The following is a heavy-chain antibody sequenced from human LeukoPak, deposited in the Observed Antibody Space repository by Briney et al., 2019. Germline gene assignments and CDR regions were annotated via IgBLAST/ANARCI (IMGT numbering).Heavy chain of an antibody. CDR3: ARRYCSSSCYLDY. V-gene: IGHV3-30*03. CDR1: GFTFSSYG. J-gene: IGHJ4*02. D-gene: IGHD2-15*01. CDR2: ISYDGSNK. Sequence: PGGSLRLSCAASGFTFSSYGMHWVRQAPGKGLEWVAVISYDGSNKYYADSVKGRFTISRDNSKNTLYLQMNSLRAEDTAVYYCARRYCSSSCYLDYWGQGTLVTVSS.